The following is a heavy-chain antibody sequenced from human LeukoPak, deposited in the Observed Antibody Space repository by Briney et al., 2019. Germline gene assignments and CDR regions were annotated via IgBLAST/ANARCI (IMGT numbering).Heavy chain of an antibody. D-gene: IGHD3-9*01. V-gene: IGHV4-4*07. CDR3: ARQTRYFDWFSTIDY. J-gene: IGHJ4*02. Sequence: SETLSLTCRVSGGSISSFYWTWIRQPAGKGLDWIGRIYTSGNTNYNSSLKSRVTMSVDTSKNQFSLKLTSVTAADTAVYYCARQTRYFDWFSTIDYWGQGILVTVSS. CDR1: GGSISSFY. CDR2: IYTSGNT.